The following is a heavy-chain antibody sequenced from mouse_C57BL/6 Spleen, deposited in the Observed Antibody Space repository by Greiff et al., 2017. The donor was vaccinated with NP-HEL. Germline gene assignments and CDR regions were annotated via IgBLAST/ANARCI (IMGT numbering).Heavy chain of an antibody. CDR1: GYTFTSYW. CDR3: ARSPYSNYEGAY. Sequence: QVQLQQPGTELVKPGASVKLSCKASGYTFTSYWMHWVKQRPGQGLEWIGNINPSNGGTNYNDKFKSKATLTVDNASSTAYMQLSSLTSEDSAVYYCARSPYSNYEGAYWGQGTLVTVSA. D-gene: IGHD2-5*01. CDR2: INPSNGGT. J-gene: IGHJ3*01. V-gene: IGHV1-53*01.